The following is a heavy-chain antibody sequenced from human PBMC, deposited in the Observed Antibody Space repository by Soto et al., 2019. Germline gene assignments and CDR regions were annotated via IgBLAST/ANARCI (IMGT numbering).Heavy chain of an antibody. D-gene: IGHD4-17*01. Sequence: QVQLVESGGGVVQPGRSLRLSCAASGFTFSSYGMHWVRQAPGKGLEWVAVISYDGSNKYYADSVKGRFTISRDNFKNTLYLQMNSLRAEDTAVYYCAKDRLMTTGSWFDPWGQGTLVTVSS. CDR1: GFTFSSYG. CDR3: AKDRLMTTGSWFDP. CDR2: ISYDGSNK. J-gene: IGHJ5*02. V-gene: IGHV3-30*18.